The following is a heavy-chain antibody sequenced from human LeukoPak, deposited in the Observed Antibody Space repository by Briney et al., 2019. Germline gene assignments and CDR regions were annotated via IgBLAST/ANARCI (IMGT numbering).Heavy chain of an antibody. CDR1: GYTFTSYY. CDR3: ARDGGARRQQLVMGWFDP. D-gene: IGHD6-13*01. Sequence: ASVKVSCKASGYTFTSYYMHWLRQAPGQGLEWMGIINPSGGSTSYAQKFQGRVTMTRDTSTSTVYMELSSLRSEDTAVYYCARDGGARRQQLVMGWFDPWGQGTLVTVSS. V-gene: IGHV1-46*01. J-gene: IGHJ5*02. CDR2: INPSGGST.